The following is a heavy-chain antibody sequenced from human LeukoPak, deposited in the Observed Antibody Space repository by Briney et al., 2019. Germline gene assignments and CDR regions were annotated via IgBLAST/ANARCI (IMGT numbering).Heavy chain of an antibody. J-gene: IGHJ4*02. CDR1: GGSISSSSYC. D-gene: IGHD6-13*01. CDR3: ARERAAAVDY. V-gene: IGHV4-31*03. Sequence: SETLSLTCTVSGGSISSSSYCWGWIRQPPGKGLEWIGYISYSGSTYYNPSLKSRFTISIDTSKNQFSLKLSCLSAADTAVYYCARERAAAVDYWGQGNLVTVSS. CDR2: ISYSGST.